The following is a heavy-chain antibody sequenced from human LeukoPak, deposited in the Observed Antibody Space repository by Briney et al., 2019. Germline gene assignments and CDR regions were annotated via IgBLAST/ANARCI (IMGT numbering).Heavy chain of an antibody. D-gene: IGHD7-27*01. CDR2: IYYSGST. V-gene: IGHV4-59*08. Sequence: SETLSLTCTVSGGSISSYSWSWIRQPPGKGLEWTGYIYYSGSTNYNPSLKSRVTISVDTSKNQFSLKLSSVTAADTAVYYCARNWGGNWYFDLWGRGTLVTVSS. CDR3: ARNWGGNWYFDL. J-gene: IGHJ2*01. CDR1: GGSISSYS.